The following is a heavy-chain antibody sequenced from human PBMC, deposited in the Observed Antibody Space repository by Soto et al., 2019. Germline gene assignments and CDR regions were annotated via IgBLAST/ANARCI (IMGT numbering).Heavy chain of an antibody. V-gene: IGHV3-30*04. D-gene: IGHD3-22*01. J-gene: IGHJ5*02. CDR2: LSYDGSFE. Sequence: QVHLVESGGGVVQPGRSLRLSCAASGFTFSSYALHWVRQTPGKGLEWVAVLSYDGSFEYYGDSVKGRFTISRDNSKNTVYLQMNSLRAEDMAVYYCVTAYYYYDITSWGQGTLVTVSS. CDR3: VTAYYYYDITS. CDR1: GFTFSSYA.